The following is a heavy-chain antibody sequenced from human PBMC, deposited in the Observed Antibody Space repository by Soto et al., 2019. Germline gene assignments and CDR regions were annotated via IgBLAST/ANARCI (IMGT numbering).Heavy chain of an antibody. CDR2: IRNQTYGGTP. Sequence: GGSLRLSCTTSGFTFENYAINWVRQAPGKGLEWVGLIRNQTYGGTPEYAASIKGRFTISRDDSENTLYLQMNSLKTEDTAVYYCTTDRFYSPVDHWGQGNLVTVSS. D-gene: IGHD4-4*01. CDR3: TTDRFYSPVDH. V-gene: IGHV3-49*04. J-gene: IGHJ4*02. CDR1: GFTFENYA.